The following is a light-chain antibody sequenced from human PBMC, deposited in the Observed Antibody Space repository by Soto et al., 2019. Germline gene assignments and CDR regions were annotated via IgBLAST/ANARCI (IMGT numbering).Light chain of an antibody. CDR1: SGHSSYA. V-gene: IGLV4-69*01. J-gene: IGLJ3*02. Sequence: QSVLTQSPSASASLGASVKLTCTLSSGHSSYAIAWHQQQPEKGPRYLMKLNSDGSHSKGDGIPDRFSGSSSGAERYLTISSLQSEDEGDYYCQTWGTGIDWVFGGGTKVTVL. CDR2: LNSDGSH. CDR3: QTWGTGIDWV.